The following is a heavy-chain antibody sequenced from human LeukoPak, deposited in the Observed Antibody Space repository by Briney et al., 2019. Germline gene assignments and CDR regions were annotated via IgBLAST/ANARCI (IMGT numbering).Heavy chain of an antibody. D-gene: IGHD1-20*01. Sequence: ASVKVSCKASGGTFSSYAISWVRQAPGQGLEWMGGIIPIFGTANYAQKFQGRVTITTDESTSTAYMELSSLRSEDTAVYYCARYFFGPRTNYNCNDSPYDYWGQGTLVTVSS. CDR1: GGTFSSYA. J-gene: IGHJ4*02. CDR2: IIPIFGTA. V-gene: IGHV1-69*05. CDR3: ARYFFGPRTNYNCNDSPYDY.